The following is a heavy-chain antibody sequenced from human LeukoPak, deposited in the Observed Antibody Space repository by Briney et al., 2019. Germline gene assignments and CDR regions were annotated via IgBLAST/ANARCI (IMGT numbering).Heavy chain of an antibody. CDR3: ARSTGYSSNWFDP. V-gene: IGHV3-23*01. J-gene: IGHJ5*02. CDR2: ISGSGGSI. D-gene: IGHD6-19*01. Sequence: PGGSLRLSCAASGFTFSSYAMSWVRQAPGKGLEWVSAISGSGGSIYYADSVKGRFTISRDNSKNTLYLQMNSLRAEDTAVYYCARSTGYSSNWFDPWGQGTLVTVSS. CDR1: GFTFSSYA.